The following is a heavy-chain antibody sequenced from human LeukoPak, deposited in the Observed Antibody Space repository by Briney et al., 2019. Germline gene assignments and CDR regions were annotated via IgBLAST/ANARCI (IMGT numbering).Heavy chain of an antibody. CDR2: IDWDEDK. CDR3: ARIYRYCSTTSCYVPDY. CDR1: GFSLTTSEMC. Sequence: SGPTLVNPTQTLTLTCSFSGFSLTTSEMCASWIRQPPGKAREWLARIDWDEDKYYSTSLKTRLTISKGPSKTQVVLTMTNMDPVDTATYYCARIYRYCSTTSCYVPDYWGQGTLVTVSS. V-gene: IGHV2-70*11. D-gene: IGHD2-2*01. J-gene: IGHJ4*02.